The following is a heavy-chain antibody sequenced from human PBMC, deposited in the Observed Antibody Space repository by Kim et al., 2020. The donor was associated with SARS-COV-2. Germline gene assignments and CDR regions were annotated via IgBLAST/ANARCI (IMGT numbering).Heavy chain of an antibody. CDR2: IIPIFGTA. V-gene: IGHV1-69*13. D-gene: IGHD6-13*01. CDR1: GGTFSSYA. J-gene: IGHJ5*02. CDR3: ARDAGYSSSWYRHGVWFDP. Sequence: SVKVSCKASGGTFSSYAISWVRQAPGQGLEWMGGIIPIFGTANYAQKFQGRVTITADESTSTAYMELSSLRSEDTAVYYCARDAGYSSSWYRHGVWFDPWGQGTLVTVSS.